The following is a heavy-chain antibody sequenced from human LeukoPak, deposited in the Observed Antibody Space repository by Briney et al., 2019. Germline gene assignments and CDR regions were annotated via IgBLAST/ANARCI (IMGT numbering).Heavy chain of an antibody. V-gene: IGHV1-69*06. CDR2: IIPIFGTA. D-gene: IGHD4-17*01. CDR3: ARADFYGDYDYYYMDV. Sequence: ASVKVSCKASGGTFSSYAISWVRQAPGQGLEWMGGIIPIFGTANYAQKFQGRVTITADKSTSTAYMELSSLRSEDTAVYYCARADFYGDYDYYYMDVWGKGTTVTVSS. CDR1: GGTFSSYA. J-gene: IGHJ6*03.